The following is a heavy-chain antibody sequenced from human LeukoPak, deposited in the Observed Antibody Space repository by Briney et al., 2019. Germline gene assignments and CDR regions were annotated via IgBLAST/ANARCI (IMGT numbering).Heavy chain of an antibody. V-gene: IGHV1-18*04. CDR3: ARDRRGYSAYDGEGFDY. CDR2: ISADNGNT. CDR1: GFTFKNYG. D-gene: IGHD5-12*01. J-gene: IGHJ4*02. Sequence: GASVTVSCKASGFTFKNYGFSWVRQAPGQGLQWMGWISADNGNTKYAQNLQGRVIMTTDRSTGTAYVELTSLRSDDTAVYYCARDRRGYSAYDGEGFDYWGQGTLVTVPS.